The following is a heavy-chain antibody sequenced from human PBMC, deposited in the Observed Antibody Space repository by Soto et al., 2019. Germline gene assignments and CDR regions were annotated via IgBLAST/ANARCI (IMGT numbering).Heavy chain of an antibody. CDR3: TTDQSYDFWSGYYNEYPDY. D-gene: IGHD3-3*01. V-gene: IGHV3-15*07. CDR2: IKSKTDGGTT. CDR1: GFTFSNAW. J-gene: IGHJ4*02. Sequence: GGSLRLSCAASGFTFSNAWMNWVRQAPGKGLEWVGRIKSKTDGGTTDYAAPVKGRFTISRDDSKNTLYLQMNSLKTEDTAVYYCTTDQSYDFWSGYYNEYPDYWGQGTLVTVSS.